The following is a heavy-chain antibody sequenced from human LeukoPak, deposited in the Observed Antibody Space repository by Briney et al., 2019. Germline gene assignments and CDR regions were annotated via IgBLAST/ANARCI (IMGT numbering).Heavy chain of an antibody. CDR1: GGTFSSYA. J-gene: IGHJ4*02. Sequence: ASVKVSCKASGGTFSSYAISWVRQAPGQGLEWMGWINPNSGGTNHAQKFQGRVTMTRDTSISTAYMELSRLRSDDTAVYYCARDSGAVADLFDYWGQGTLVTVSS. CDR2: INPNSGGT. V-gene: IGHV1-2*02. CDR3: ARDSGAVADLFDY. D-gene: IGHD6-19*01.